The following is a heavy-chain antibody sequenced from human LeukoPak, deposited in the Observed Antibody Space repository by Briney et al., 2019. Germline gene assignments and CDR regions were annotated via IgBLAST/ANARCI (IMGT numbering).Heavy chain of an antibody. CDR2: INQDGSGK. J-gene: IGHJ4*02. D-gene: IGHD5-18*01. CDR1: GFSFSSYW. V-gene: IGHV3-7*03. CDR3: ARDSLDDTPMAPADD. Sequence: TAGSLRLSCAASGFSFSSYWMSWVRQAPGKGLEWVANINQDGSGKYYVDSVKGRFTISRDNAKNSLYLQMNSLRDEDTAVYYCARDSLDDTPMAPADDWGQGTLVTVYS.